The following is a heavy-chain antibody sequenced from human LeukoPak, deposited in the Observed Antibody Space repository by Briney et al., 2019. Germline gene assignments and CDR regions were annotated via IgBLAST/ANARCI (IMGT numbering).Heavy chain of an antibody. V-gene: IGHV4-34*01. CDR3: ARGLRRFLEWPHRRKRNWFDP. J-gene: IGHJ5*02. D-gene: IGHD3-3*01. CDR2: INQSGST. Sequence: PSETLSVTCGVYGGSFSGYYWSWIRQPPGKGLEWIGEINQSGSTNYNPSLKSRVTISVDTSKNQFSLKLSSVTAADTAVYYCARGLRRFLEWPHRRKRNWFDPWGQGTLVTVSS. CDR1: GGSFSGYY.